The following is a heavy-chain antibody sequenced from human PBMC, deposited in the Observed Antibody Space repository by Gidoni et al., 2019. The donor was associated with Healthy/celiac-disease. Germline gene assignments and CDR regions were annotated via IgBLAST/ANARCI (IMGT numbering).Heavy chain of an antibody. J-gene: IGHJ4*02. D-gene: IGHD3-10*01. Sequence: QVQLVESGGGVVQPGRSLRLSCAASGFTFSRYGMHWVRQAPGKGLEWVAVISYDGRNKYYADSVKGRVTICRDNYKNTLYLQMNSLRAEDTAVYYWAKVLEGWFGELPLDYWGQGTLVTVSS. CDR2: ISYDGRNK. CDR3: AKVLEGWFGELPLDY. V-gene: IGHV3-30*18. CDR1: GFTFSRYG.